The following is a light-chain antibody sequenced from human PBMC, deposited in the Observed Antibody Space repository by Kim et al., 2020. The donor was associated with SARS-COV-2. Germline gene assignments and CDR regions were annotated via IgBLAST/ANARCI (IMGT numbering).Light chain of an antibody. CDR2: RNN. Sequence: GQSVSISLSGSRSNIGINHVYWYQQPPGTAPKHLNYRNNQRHSGVPERFSGSKSGTSASLAISGLRSEDESDYYCASWDDSLSGYVFGTGTKVTVL. V-gene: IGLV1-47*01. CDR1: RSNIGINH. J-gene: IGLJ1*01. CDR3: ASWDDSLSGYV.